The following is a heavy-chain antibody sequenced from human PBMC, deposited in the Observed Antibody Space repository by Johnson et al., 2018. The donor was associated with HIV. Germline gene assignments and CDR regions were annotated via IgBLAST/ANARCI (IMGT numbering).Heavy chain of an antibody. Sequence: QVQLVESGGGLVKPGGSLRLSCAASGFTFSSYAMHWVRQAPGKGLEWVAVISYDGSNIYYADSVKGRFTISRDNSKNTLYLQMGSLRAEDMAVYYCARDRRNRQWQRLDAFDIWGQGTMVIVSS. CDR2: ISYDGSNI. V-gene: IGHV3-30*14. CDR3: ARDRRNRQWQRLDAFDI. CDR1: GFTFSSYA. J-gene: IGHJ3*02. D-gene: IGHD6-19*01.